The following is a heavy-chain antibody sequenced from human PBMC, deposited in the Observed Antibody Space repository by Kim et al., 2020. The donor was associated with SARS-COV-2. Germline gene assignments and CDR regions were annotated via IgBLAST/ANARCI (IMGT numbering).Heavy chain of an antibody. V-gene: IGHV1-46*04. CDR2: INPSGGKT. Sequence: ASVKVSCKASGYIFTSYHMHWVRQAPGQGLEWMGIINPSGGKTYYAQKLQGRITVTTDTSANTVYMQLSSLTSEDTATYYCAREQTAGFYNYWGQGTLVTVSS. J-gene: IGHJ4*02. CDR3: AREQTAGFYNY. CDR1: GYIFTSYH. D-gene: IGHD3-9*01.